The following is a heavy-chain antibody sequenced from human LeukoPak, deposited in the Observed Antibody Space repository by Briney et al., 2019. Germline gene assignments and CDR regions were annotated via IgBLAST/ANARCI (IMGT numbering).Heavy chain of an antibody. CDR1: GYSISSGYY. V-gene: IGHV4-38-2*01. Sequence: SETLSLTCAVSGYSISSGYYWGWIRQPPGKGLEWIGSIYHSGSTYYNPSLKSRVTISVDTSKNQFSLKLSSVTAADTAVYYCARAGDYDIVDYWGQGTLVTVSS. CDR2: IYHSGST. J-gene: IGHJ4*02. D-gene: IGHD4-17*01. CDR3: ARAGDYDIVDY.